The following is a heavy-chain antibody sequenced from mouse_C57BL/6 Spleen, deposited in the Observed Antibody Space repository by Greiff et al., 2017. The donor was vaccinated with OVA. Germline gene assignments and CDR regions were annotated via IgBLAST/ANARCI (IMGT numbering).Heavy chain of an antibody. CDR2: INYDGSST. Sequence: EVKLMESEGGLVQPGSSMKLSCTASGFTFSDYYMAWVRQVPEKGLEWVANINYDGSSTYYLDSLKSRFIISRDNAKNILYLQMSSLKSEDTATYYCARAVGYHWYFDVWGTGTTVTVSS. J-gene: IGHJ1*03. CDR1: GFTFSDYY. D-gene: IGHD2-2*01. V-gene: IGHV5-16*01. CDR3: ARAVGYHWYFDV.